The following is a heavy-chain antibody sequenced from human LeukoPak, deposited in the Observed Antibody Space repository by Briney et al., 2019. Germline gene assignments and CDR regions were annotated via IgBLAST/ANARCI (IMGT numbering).Heavy chain of an antibody. D-gene: IGHD6-19*01. J-gene: IGHJ6*02. CDR2: IKQDGSEK. CDR1: GFTFSSYW. Sequence: GGSLRLSCAASGFTFSSYWMSWVRQAPGKGLEWVANIKQDGSEKYYVDSVKGRFTISRDNAKNSLYLQMNSLRVEDTAVYYCARGIAVAFYGVDVWGQGTTVTVSS. CDR3: ARGIAVAFYGVDV. V-gene: IGHV3-7*01.